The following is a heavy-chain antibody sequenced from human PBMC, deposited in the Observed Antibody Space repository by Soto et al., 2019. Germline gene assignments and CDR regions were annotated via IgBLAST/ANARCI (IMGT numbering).Heavy chain of an antibody. Sequence: GGSLRLSCAASGFTFSSYAVSWVRQAPGKGPEWVSGISDSGDTTYYADSVKGRFTISRDNSKNTLYLQMSSLRAEDTALYYCAKPHVTYFYYGVDVWGHGTTVTVSS. D-gene: IGHD3-10*01. CDR2: ISDSGDTT. J-gene: IGHJ6*02. CDR1: GFTFSSYA. CDR3: AKPHVTYFYYGVDV. V-gene: IGHV3-23*01.